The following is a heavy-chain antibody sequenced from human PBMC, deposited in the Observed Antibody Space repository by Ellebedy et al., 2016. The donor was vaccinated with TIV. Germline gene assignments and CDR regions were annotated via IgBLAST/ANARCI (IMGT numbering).Heavy chain of an antibody. V-gene: IGHV3-23*01. D-gene: IGHD4-23*01. J-gene: IGHJ3*01. CDR3: ARDPVGVGPAFDV. CDR1: GLTFSSHA. CDR2: INNGGRTT. Sequence: GESLKISCAASGLTFSSHAMSWVRQAPGKGLEWVSGINNGGRTTSYADSVKGRFTISRDNSKDTLYLQMNRLRAEDTTIYYCARDPVGVGPAFDVWGQGTMVTVSS.